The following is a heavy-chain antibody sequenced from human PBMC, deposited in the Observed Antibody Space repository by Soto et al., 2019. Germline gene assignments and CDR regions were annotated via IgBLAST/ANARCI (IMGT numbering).Heavy chain of an antibody. CDR2: ISAYNGNT. Sequence: SVKLSCQASGYTFTSYGISWVRQAPVQGLEWMGWISAYNGNTNYAQKLQGRVTMTTDTSTSTAYMELRSLRSDDTAVYYCARDHLRTGMVATRTSSRFDPWGQGTLVTVSS. J-gene: IGHJ5*02. CDR1: GYTFTSYG. CDR3: ARDHLRTGMVATRTSSRFDP. V-gene: IGHV1-18*04. D-gene: IGHD5-12*01.